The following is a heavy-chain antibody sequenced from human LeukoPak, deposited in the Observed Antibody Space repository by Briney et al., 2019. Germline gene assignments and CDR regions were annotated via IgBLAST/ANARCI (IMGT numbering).Heavy chain of an antibody. V-gene: IGHV4-34*01. D-gene: IGHD6-6*01. CDR3: ASVRSISHPGDAFDI. CDR2: INHSGST. CDR1: GGSFSGYY. Sequence: PSETLSLTCAVSGGSFSGYYWSWIRQPPGKGLEWIGEINHSGSTNYNPSLKSRVTISVDTSKNQFSLKLSSVTAADTAVYYCASVRSISHPGDAFDIWGQGTMVTVSS. J-gene: IGHJ3*02.